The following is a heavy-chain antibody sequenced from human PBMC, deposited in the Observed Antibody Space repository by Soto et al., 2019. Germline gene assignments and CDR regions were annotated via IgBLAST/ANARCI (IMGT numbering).Heavy chain of an antibody. CDR1: GFTFNNYA. J-gene: IGHJ4*02. D-gene: IGHD2-15*01. V-gene: IGHV3-23*01. CDR2: ISGNSGST. CDR3: AKVIVVIAAAGDYFDY. Sequence: EVQLLESGGGLVQPGGSPRLSCAASGFTFNNYAMSWVRQAPGKGLEWVSSISGNSGSTYYADSVKGRVTISRDNSKNTLYLEMNSLRAEDTAVYYCAKVIVVIAAAGDYFDYWGQGTLVTVSS.